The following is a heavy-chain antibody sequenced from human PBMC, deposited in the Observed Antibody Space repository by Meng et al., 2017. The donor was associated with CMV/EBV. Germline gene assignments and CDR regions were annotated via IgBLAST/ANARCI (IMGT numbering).Heavy chain of an antibody. V-gene: IGHV3-30*02. CDR1: GFTFSSYG. D-gene: IGHD2-2*02. CDR2: IRYDGSNK. CDR3: AKDDSQLLYRDPYYYYGMDV. Sequence: GESLKISCAASGFTFSSYGMHWVRQAPGKGLERVAFIRYDGSNKYYADSVKGRFTISRDNSKNTLYLQMNSLRAEDTAVYYCAKDDSQLLYRDPYYYYGMDVWGQGTTVTVSS. J-gene: IGHJ6*02.